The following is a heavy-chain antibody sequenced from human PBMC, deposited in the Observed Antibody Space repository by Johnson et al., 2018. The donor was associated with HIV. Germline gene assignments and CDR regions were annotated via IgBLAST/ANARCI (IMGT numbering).Heavy chain of an antibody. Sequence: VQLVESGGGVVQPGGSLRLSCAASGFTFSSYGIHWVRQAPGKGLEWVSYISSSGSTIYYADSVKGRFTISRDNAKNSLYLQMNGLRAEDTAVYDCARDASLRFLEWFDAFDIWGQGTMVTVSS. J-gene: IGHJ3*02. D-gene: IGHD3-3*01. CDR2: ISSSGSTI. CDR1: GFTFSSYG. V-gene: IGHV3-48*04. CDR3: ARDASLRFLEWFDAFDI.